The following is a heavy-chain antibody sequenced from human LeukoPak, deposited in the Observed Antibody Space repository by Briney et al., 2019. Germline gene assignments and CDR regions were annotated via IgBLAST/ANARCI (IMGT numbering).Heavy chain of an antibody. Sequence: TGGSLRLSCAASGFTFSSYGMNWVRQAPGKGLEWVAVIWFDGSKKDYVDSVKGRFTISRDNSKNTLYLQMNGLRAEDTAVYYCARVRFCSRTNCYGYLDHWGQGTQVTVSS. D-gene: IGHD2-2*01. J-gene: IGHJ4*02. CDR3: ARVRFCSRTNCYGYLDH. V-gene: IGHV3-33*01. CDR2: IWFDGSKK. CDR1: GFTFSSYG.